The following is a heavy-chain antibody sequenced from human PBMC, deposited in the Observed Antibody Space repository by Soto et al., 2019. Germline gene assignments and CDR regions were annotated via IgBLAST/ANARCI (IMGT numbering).Heavy chain of an antibody. CDR1: GGTFSSYA. CDR2: IIPIFGTA. V-gene: IGHV1-69*01. Sequence: QVQLVQSGAEVKKPGSSVKVSCKASGGTFSSYAISWVQQAPGQGLEWMGGIIPIFGTANYAQKFQGRVTITADESTSTAYMELSSLRSEDTAVYYCARGGEISRDGYNSMDYWAQGTLVTVSS. J-gene: IGHJ4*02. D-gene: IGHD5-12*01. CDR3: ARGGEISRDGYNSMDY.